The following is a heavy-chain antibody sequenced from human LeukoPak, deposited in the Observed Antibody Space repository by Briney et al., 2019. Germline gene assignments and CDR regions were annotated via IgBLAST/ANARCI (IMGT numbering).Heavy chain of an antibody. Sequence: SETLSLTCAVYGGSFCGYYWSWIRQPPGKGLEWIGEINHSGSTNYNPSLMSRVTISVDTSKNQFSLKLSSVTAADTAVYYCASDGTGAGYYYDSSGYSSWGQGTLVTVSS. J-gene: IGHJ5*02. CDR3: ASDGTGAGYYYDSSGYSS. CDR1: GGSFCGYY. D-gene: IGHD3-22*01. V-gene: IGHV4-34*01. CDR2: INHSGST.